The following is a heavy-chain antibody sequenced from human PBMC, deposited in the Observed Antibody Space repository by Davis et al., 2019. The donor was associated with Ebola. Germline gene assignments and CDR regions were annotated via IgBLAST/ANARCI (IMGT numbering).Heavy chain of an antibody. V-gene: IGHV1-18*04. CDR2: ISGFNTNT. D-gene: IGHD3-9*01. CDR3: ARAPNYDVLTGTSSYYFDY. Sequence: ASVKVSCKSSGYTFTSYGLVRVRQAPGLRLEWMGWISGFNTNTNFAQKFQGRVTVSKDKSTNTAYMDLRSLTSDDTAIYYCARAPNYDVLTGTSSYYFDYWGQGTLVTVSS. J-gene: IGHJ4*02. CDR1: GYTFTSYG.